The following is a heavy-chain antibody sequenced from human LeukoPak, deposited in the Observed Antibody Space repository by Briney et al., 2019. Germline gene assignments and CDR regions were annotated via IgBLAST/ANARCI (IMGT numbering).Heavy chain of an antibody. CDR1: GYTFTSYA. V-gene: IGHV7-4-1*02. CDR2: INTNTGNP. CDR3: ARADGYYDFWSGYYDYYYYYMDV. Sequence: ASVKVSCKASGYTFTSYAMNWVRQAPGQGLEWMGWINTNTGNPTYAQGFTGRFVFSLDTSVSTAYLQISSLKAEDTAVYYCARADGYYDFWSGYYDYYYYYMDVWGKGTTVTVSS. J-gene: IGHJ6*03. D-gene: IGHD3-3*01.